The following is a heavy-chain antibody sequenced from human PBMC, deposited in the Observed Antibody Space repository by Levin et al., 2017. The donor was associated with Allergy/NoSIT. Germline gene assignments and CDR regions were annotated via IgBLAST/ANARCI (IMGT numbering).Heavy chain of an antibody. CDR2: ISYDGSNK. Sequence: GGSLRLSCAASGFTFSSYGMHWVRQAPGKGLEWVAVISYDGSNKYYADSVKGRFTISRDNSKNTLYLQMNSLRAEDTAVYYCAKDLEEGGWYQAVDYWGQGTLVTVSS. CDR3: AKDLEEGGWYQAVDY. CDR1: GFTFSSYG. D-gene: IGHD6-19*01. J-gene: IGHJ4*02. V-gene: IGHV3-30*18.